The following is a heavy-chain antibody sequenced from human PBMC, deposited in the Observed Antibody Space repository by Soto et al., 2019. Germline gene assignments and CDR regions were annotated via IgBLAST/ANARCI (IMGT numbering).Heavy chain of an antibody. V-gene: IGHV3-7*01. CDR2: IKQDGSEK. D-gene: IGHD6-13*01. CDR3: ARDARTLIAAAGLDY. Sequence: GGSLRLSCAASGFTFSSYWMSWVRQAPGKGLEWVANIKQDGSEKYYVDSVKGRFTISRDNAKNSLYLQMNSLRAEDTAVYYCARDARTLIAAAGLDYWGQGTLVTVSS. J-gene: IGHJ4*02. CDR1: GFTFSSYW.